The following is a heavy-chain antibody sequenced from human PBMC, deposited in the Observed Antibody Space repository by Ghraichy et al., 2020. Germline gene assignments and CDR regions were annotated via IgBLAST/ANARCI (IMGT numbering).Heavy chain of an antibody. Sequence: ASVKVSCKASGYTFTSYDINWVRQATGQGLEWMGWMNPNSGNTGYAQKFQGRVTITRNTSISTAYMELSSLRSEDTAVYYCARVNTNFWSGYYFLGLDYYGMDVWGQGTTVTVSS. D-gene: IGHD3-3*01. V-gene: IGHV1-8*03. CDR2: MNPNSGNT. CDR1: GYTFTSYD. J-gene: IGHJ6*02. CDR3: ARVNTNFWSGYYFLGLDYYGMDV.